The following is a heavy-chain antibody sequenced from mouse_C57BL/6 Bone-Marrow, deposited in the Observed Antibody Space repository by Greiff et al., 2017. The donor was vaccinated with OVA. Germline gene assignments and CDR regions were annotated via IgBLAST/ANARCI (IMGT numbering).Heavy chain of an antibody. CDR1: GYTFTSYW. V-gene: IGHV1-52*01. J-gene: IGHJ1*03. D-gene: IGHD2-3*01. CDR2: IDPSDSET. Sequence: QVQLKQPGAELVRPGSSVKLSCKASGYTFTSYWMHWVKQRPIQGLEWIGNIDPSDSETHYNQKFKDKATLTVDKSSSTAYMQLSSLTSEDSAVYYSASLYYWYFDVWGTGTTVTVSS. CDR3: ASLYYWYFDV.